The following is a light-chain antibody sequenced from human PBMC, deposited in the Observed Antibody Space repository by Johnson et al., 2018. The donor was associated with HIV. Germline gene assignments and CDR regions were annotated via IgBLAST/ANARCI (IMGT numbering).Light chain of an antibody. CDR2: ENN. CDR1: SSNIGNNY. Sequence: QSVLTQPPSVSAAPGQKVTISCSGSSSNIGNNYVSWYQQLPGTAPKLLIYENNKRPSGIPDRFSGSKSGTSATLGITGLQTGDEADYYCGTWDSSLSAGYVVRTGTKVTVL. CDR3: GTWDSSLSAGYV. J-gene: IGLJ1*01. V-gene: IGLV1-51*02.